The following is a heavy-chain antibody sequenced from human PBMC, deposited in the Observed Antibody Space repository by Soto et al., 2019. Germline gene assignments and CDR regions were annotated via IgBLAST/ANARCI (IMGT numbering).Heavy chain of an antibody. CDR3: ARPDGSGSYLVY. V-gene: IGHV4-39*01. CDR1: GGSISSSSYY. J-gene: IGHJ4*02. CDR2: IYYSGST. Sequence: PSETLSLTCTVSGGSISSSSYYWGWIRQPPGKGLEGIGSIYYSGSTYYNPSLKSRVTISVDTSKNQFSLKLSSVTAADTAVYFCARPDGSGSYLVYWGQGTLVTVSS. D-gene: IGHD3-10*01.